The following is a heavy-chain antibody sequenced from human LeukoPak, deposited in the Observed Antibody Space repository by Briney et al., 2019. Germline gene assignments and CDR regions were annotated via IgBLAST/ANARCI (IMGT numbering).Heavy chain of an antibody. V-gene: IGHV3-21*01. CDR2: ISSSSSYI. CDR1: GFTFSSYS. J-gene: IGHJ4*02. Sequence: GGSLRLSCAASGFTFSSYSMNWVRQAPGKGLEWVSSISSSSSYIYYADSVKGRFTISRDNAKNSLYLQRNSLRAEDTAVYYCARGNPRYCSAGSCYAPFDYWGQGTLVTVS. D-gene: IGHD2-15*01. CDR3: ARGNPRYCSAGSCYAPFDY.